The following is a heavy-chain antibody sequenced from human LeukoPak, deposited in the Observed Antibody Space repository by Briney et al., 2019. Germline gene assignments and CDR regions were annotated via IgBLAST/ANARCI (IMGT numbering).Heavy chain of an antibody. CDR1: GGSISSYY. V-gene: IGHV4-59*01. Sequence: SETLSLTCTVSGGSISSYYWSWIRQPPGKGLEWIGYIYYSGSTNYNPSLKSRVTISVDTSKNQFSLKLSSVTAADTAVYYCARDPYGNAFDNWGQGTMVTVSS. CDR2: IYYSGST. CDR3: ARDPYGNAFDN. D-gene: IGHD4-17*01. J-gene: IGHJ3*02.